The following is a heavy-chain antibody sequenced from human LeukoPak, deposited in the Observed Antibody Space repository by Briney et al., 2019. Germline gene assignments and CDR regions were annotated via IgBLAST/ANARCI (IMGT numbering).Heavy chain of an antibody. CDR2: ISAYNGNT. CDR3: ARDPTRGDLSVY. D-gene: IGHD5-12*01. V-gene: IGHV1-18*03. Sequence: ASVKVSCKASGYTFTSYGISWVRQAPGQGLEWMGWISAYNGNTNYAQKLQGRVTMTRDTSISTAYMELSRLTSDDMAVYYCARDPTRGDLSVYWGQGSLVTVSS. CDR1: GYTFTSYG. J-gene: IGHJ4*02.